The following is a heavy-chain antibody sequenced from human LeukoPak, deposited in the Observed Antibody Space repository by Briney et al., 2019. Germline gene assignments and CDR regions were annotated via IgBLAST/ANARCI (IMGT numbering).Heavy chain of an antibody. CDR2: IYHSGST. Sequence: SETLSLTCTVSGYSISSGYYWGWIRQPPGKGLEWIGSIYHSGSTYYNPSLKSRVTISVDTSKNQFSLKLSSVTAADTAVYYCARHGYFDLWGRGTLVTVSS. CDR3: ARHGYFDL. CDR1: GYSISSGYY. J-gene: IGHJ2*01. V-gene: IGHV4-38-2*02.